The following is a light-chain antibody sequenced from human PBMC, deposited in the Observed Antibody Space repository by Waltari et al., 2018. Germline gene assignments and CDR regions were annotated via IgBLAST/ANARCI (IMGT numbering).Light chain of an antibody. V-gene: IGLV3-10*01. CDR3: YSTDYTGNYWV. J-gene: IGLJ3*02. Sequence: SYELTQPPSVSVSHGPTARTPCSAVALPNKYAYWYRQKSGQAPVLFIYEDTKRPSGIPERISGSNSGAVATLTITGAQVEDEADYYCYSTDYTGNYWVFGGGTKLTVL. CDR1: ALPNKY. CDR2: EDT.